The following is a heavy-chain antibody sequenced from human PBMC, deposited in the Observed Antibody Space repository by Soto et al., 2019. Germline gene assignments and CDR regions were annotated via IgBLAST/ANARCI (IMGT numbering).Heavy chain of an antibody. V-gene: IGHV3-30*18. Sequence: GGSLRLSCTASGFTFSSYGMHWVRQAPGKGLEWVAFISYDGSNKYYADSVKGRFTISRDNSKNTLYVQMNSLRAEDTAVYYCAKESGLYSRSTNYYGMDVCGQGNTVPVSS. CDR1: GFTFSSYG. J-gene: IGHJ6*02. D-gene: IGHD6-6*01. CDR2: ISYDGSNK. CDR3: AKESGLYSRSTNYYGMDV.